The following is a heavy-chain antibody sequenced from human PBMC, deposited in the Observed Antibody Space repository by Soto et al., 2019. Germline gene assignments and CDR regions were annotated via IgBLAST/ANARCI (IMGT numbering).Heavy chain of an antibody. CDR3: ARGRHCRGGRCYPTQDY. V-gene: IGHV4-4*02. CDR1: GGSISSSNW. D-gene: IGHD2-15*01. CDR2: IYHSGST. Sequence: QVQLQESGPGLVKPSGTLSLTCAVSGGSISSSNWWSWVRQPPGKGLEWIGEIYHSGSTNYNPSLKSRVATSVDKPKNRFTLKLSSVTAADPAVYYCARGRHCRGGRCYPTQDYWGQGTLVTVSS. J-gene: IGHJ4*02.